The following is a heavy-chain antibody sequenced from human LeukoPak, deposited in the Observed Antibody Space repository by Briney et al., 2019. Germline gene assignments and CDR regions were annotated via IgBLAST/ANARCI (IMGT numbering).Heavy chain of an antibody. D-gene: IGHD5-24*01. J-gene: IGHJ4*02. V-gene: IGHV1-69*06. Sequence: GASVKVSCKASGGTFSSYAISWVRQAPGQGLEWMGGIIPIFGTANYAQKFQGRVTITADKSTSTAYMELSSLRSEDTAVYYCARGEMATTGAYLWDYWGQGTLVTVSS. CDR1: GGTFSSYA. CDR2: IIPIFGTA. CDR3: ARGEMATTGAYLWDY.